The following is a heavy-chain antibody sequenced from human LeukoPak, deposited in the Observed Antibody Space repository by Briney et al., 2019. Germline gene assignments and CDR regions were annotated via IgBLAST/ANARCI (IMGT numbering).Heavy chain of an antibody. V-gene: IGHV1-2*02. CDR1: GYRITGYY. J-gene: IGHJ5*02. CDR2: INPNSGVT. CDR3: ARGTGSSWFDP. Sequence: ASVKVSCKASGYRITGYYMDWVRQAPGQGLEWMGWINPNSGVTMYAQKFQGRVTMSRDTSTNTAYMELSRLRSDDTAVYYCARGTGSSWFDPWGQGTLVTVSS. D-gene: IGHD3-10*01.